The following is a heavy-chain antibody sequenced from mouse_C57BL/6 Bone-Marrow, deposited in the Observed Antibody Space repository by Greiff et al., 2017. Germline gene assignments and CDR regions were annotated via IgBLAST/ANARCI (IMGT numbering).Heavy chain of an antibody. V-gene: IGHV5-16*01. Sequence: EVQLVESEGGLVQPGSSMKLSCTASGFTFSDYYMAWVRQVPEKGLEWVANINYDGSSTYYLDSLKSRFIISRDNAKNILYLQMSSLKSEDTATYYCTRGAHYYGSSYGFAYWGQGTLVTVSA. J-gene: IGHJ3*01. D-gene: IGHD1-1*01. CDR3: TRGAHYYGSSYGFAY. CDR2: INYDGSST. CDR1: GFTFSDYY.